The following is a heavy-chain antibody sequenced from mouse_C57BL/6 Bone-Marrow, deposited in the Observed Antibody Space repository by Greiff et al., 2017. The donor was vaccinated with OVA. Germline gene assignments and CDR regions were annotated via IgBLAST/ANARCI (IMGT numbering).Heavy chain of an antibody. V-gene: IGHV5-6*01. CDR1: GFTFSSYG. J-gene: IGHJ4*01. D-gene: IGHD2-12*01. CDR3: ASPYSGNAMDY. Sequence: EVQGVESGGDLVKPGGSLKLSCAASGFTFSSYGMSWVRQTPDKGLEWVATISRGGSYTYYPDSVKGRFPLSRANAKNTLYLQISRLKAEDTAVYYCASPYSGNAMDYWGQGTSVTVSA. CDR2: ISRGGSYT.